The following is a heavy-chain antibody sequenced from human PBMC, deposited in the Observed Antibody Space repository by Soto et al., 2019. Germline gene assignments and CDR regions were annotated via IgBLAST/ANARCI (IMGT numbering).Heavy chain of an antibody. Sequence: EVQLVESGGGLVQPGGSLRLSCAASGFTFSTYWMHWIRQVPGKGLEWVSRINSDASHTYYADSVKGRFTISRDNATNTLHLDMHSLRAEDTAVDYCVRDGHGNTTICYGDWFDPWGQGTLVTVSS. CDR2: INSDASHT. CDR3: VRDGHGNTTICYGDWFDP. CDR1: GFTFSTYW. D-gene: IGHD2-2*01. V-gene: IGHV3-74*01. J-gene: IGHJ5*02.